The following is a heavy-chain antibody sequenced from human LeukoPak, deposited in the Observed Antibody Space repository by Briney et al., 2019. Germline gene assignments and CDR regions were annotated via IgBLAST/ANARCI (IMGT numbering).Heavy chain of an antibody. CDR3: AKVPYYYGSGSLETGYFDY. V-gene: IGHV3-30*18. CDR2: ISSDGNEK. J-gene: IGHJ4*02. CDR1: GFTFRNYG. Sequence: PGGSLRLSCAASGFTFRNYGMHWVRQAPGKGLKWVAVISSDGNEKDYADSVKGRFTISRDNSKNTLYLEMNNKRPEDTAVYYCAKVPYYYGSGSLETGYFDYWGQGTLVTVSS. D-gene: IGHD3-10*01.